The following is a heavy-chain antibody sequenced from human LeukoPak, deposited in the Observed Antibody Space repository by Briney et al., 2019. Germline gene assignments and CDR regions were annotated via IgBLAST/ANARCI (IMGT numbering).Heavy chain of an antibody. CDR3: AKVRIQYQLLYYMDV. V-gene: IGHV3-53*05. J-gene: IGHJ6*03. D-gene: IGHD2-2*01. CDR1: GFTVSTNY. CDR2: IYSDGST. Sequence: PGGSLRLSCAASGFTVSTNYMSWVRQAPGKKLEWVSDIYSDGSTFYADSVKGRFTISRDNSKNTLYLQMNSLRAEDTAVYYCAKVRIQYQLLYYMDVWGKGTTVTVSS.